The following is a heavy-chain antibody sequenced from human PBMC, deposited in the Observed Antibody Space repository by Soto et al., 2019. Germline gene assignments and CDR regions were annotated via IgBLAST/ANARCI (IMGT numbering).Heavy chain of an antibody. V-gene: IGHV5-10-1*01. J-gene: IGHJ5*02. Sequence: GESLKISCKGSGYSFTSYWIGWVRQMPGKGLEWMGRIDPSDSYTNYSPSFQGHVTISADKSISTAYLQWSSLKASDTAMYYCALGILYSAPFDPWGQGTLVTVSS. CDR3: ALGILYSAPFDP. CDR1: GYSFTSYW. CDR2: IDPSDSYT. D-gene: IGHD2-15*01.